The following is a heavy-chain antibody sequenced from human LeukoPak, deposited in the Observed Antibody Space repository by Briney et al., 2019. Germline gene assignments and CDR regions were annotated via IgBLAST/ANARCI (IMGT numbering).Heavy chain of an antibody. Sequence: GGSLRLSCADSGFTFSGDAMSWVRQAPGKGLEWVSSISGNSDYIYYADSVKGRFTISRDNSNNTLYLQMNSLRAEDTAVYYCARDPWHSGSYSIYYYYYMDVWGKGTTVTVSS. CDR1: GFTFSGDA. J-gene: IGHJ6*03. D-gene: IGHD1-26*01. CDR2: ISGNSDYI. CDR3: ARDPWHSGSYSIYYYYYMDV. V-gene: IGHV3-21*01.